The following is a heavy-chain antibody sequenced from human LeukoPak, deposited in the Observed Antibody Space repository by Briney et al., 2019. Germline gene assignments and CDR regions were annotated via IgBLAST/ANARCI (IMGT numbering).Heavy chain of an antibody. J-gene: IGHJ4*02. V-gene: IGHV1-18*01. CDR1: GYTFTSYG. CDR3: ARNPENVDFDY. D-gene: IGHD1-1*01. Sequence: ASVKVSCKASGYTFTSYGISWVRQAPGQGLEWMGWISAYNGNTNYAQKLQGRVTMTTDTSTSTAHMELRSLRSDDTAVYYCARNPENVDFDYWGQGTLVTVSS. CDR2: ISAYNGNT.